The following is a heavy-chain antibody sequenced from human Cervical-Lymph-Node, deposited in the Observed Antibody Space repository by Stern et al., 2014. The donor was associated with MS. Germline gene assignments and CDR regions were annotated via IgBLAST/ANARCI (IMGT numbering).Heavy chain of an antibody. V-gene: IGHV4-34*01. J-gene: IGHJ4*02. CDR2: INHSGRT. Sequence: QVQLQQWGAGLLKPSETLSLTCTVYGGSFSGYYWSWIRQPPGKGLEWIGEINHSGRTNYNPTLKSRITISVDTDKDQVSLKLSSVTAADTAVYYCARRYSSGCLGYWGQGTLVTVSS. CDR3: ARRYSSGCLGY. D-gene: IGHD6-19*01. CDR1: GGSFSGYY.